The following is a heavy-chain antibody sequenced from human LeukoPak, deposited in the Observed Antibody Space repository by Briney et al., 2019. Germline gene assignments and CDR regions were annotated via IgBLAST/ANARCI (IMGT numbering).Heavy chain of an antibody. V-gene: IGHV4-34*01. J-gene: IGHJ5*02. D-gene: IGHD1/OR15-1a*01. Sequence: PSETLSLTCAVYGGSFSGYYWSWIRQPPGKGLEWIGEINHSGSTNYNPSLKSRVTISVDTSKNQFSLKLSSVTAADTAVYYCARERYNWNKSGWFDPWGQGTLVTVSS. CDR3: ARERYNWNKSGWFDP. CDR2: INHSGST. CDR1: GGSFSGYY.